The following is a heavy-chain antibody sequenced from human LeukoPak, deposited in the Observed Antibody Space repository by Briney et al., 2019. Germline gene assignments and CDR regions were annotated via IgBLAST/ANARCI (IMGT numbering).Heavy chain of an antibody. J-gene: IGHJ6*02. Sequence: GGSLRLSCVGSGFTFSNYAMTWVRQGQGTGLQWVSAITGSGGSAFHADSVKGRFAISRDNSKNTLYLQLNSLRDEDTAVYYCATLMRGPTGYSGYGGEDYWGQGTTVTVSS. CDR3: ATLMRGPTGYSGYGGEDY. V-gene: IGHV3-23*01. CDR2: ITGSGGSA. D-gene: IGHD5-12*01. CDR1: GFTFSNYA.